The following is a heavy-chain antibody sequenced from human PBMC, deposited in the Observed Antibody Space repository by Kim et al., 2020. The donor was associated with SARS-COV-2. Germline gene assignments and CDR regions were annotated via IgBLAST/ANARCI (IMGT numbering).Heavy chain of an antibody. V-gene: IGHV3-30-3*01. CDR3: ARDRAVEPYYYDSSGYYQDI. CDR1: GFTFSSYA. D-gene: IGHD3-22*01. CDR2: ISYDGSNK. Sequence: GGSLRLSCAASGFTFSSYAMHWVRQAPGKGLEWVAVISYDGSNKYYADSVKGRFTISRDNSKNTLYLQMNSLRAEDTAVYYCARDRAVEPYYYDSSGYYQDIWGQGTMVTVSS. J-gene: IGHJ3*02.